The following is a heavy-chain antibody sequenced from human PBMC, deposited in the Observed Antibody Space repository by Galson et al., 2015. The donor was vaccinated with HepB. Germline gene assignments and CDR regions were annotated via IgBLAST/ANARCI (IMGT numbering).Heavy chain of an antibody. CDR3: ARVGGTSYYYGMGV. J-gene: IGHJ6*02. V-gene: IGHV6-1*01. CDR1: GDSVSNNNVT. Sequence: CAISGDSVSNNNVTWYWIRQSPSRGLEGLGRTYYMAKRYNDYAESERGRIPIKPDTSKNQLSLQLNSVTPEDTAVYYCARVGGTSYYYGMGVWAKGPRSPSP. CDR2: TYYMAKRYN. D-gene: IGHD2-2*01.